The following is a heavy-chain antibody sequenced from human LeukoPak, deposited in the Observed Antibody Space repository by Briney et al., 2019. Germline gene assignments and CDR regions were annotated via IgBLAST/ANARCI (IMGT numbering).Heavy chain of an antibody. J-gene: IGHJ4*02. V-gene: IGHV4-30-4*01. CDR1: GGSISSGDYY. CDR2: IYYSRST. D-gene: IGHD6-6*01. CDR3: ARGTWSSSIDY. Sequence: SETLSLTCTVSGGSISSGDYYWSWIRQPPGTGLEWIGYIYYSRSTYYNPSLKSRLTISGDTSKNQFSLRLSSVTAADTAVYYCARGTWSSSIDYWGQGTLVTVFS.